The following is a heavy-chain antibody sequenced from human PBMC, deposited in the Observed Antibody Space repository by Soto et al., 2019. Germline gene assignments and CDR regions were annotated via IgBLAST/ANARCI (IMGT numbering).Heavy chain of an antibody. CDR1: GYTFTSYY. CDR3: ARDRIPLFGDPNYFDY. J-gene: IGHJ4*02. CDR2: ISPSGGST. D-gene: IGHD3-10*01. V-gene: IGHV1-46*01. Sequence: ASVKVSCKASGYTFTSYYMHWVRQAPGQGLEWMGIISPSGGSTSYAQKFQGRVTMTRDTSTSTVYMELSSLRSEDTAVYYCARDRIPLFGDPNYFDYWGQGTLVTVSS.